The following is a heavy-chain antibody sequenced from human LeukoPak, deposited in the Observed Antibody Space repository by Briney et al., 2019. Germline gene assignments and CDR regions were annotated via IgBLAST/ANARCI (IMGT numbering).Heavy chain of an antibody. CDR2: ISAYNGNT. D-gene: IGHD2-21*02. V-gene: IGHV1-18*01. CDR3: ARKEGGGGACNLMDV. Sequence: ASVKVSCKASGYTFTSYGISWVRQAPGQGLEWMGWISAYNGNTNYAQKLQGRVTMTTDTSTSTAYMELRSLRSDDTAVYYCARKEGGGGACNLMDVWGKGPRSPSPQ. CDR1: GYTFTSYG. J-gene: IGHJ6*04.